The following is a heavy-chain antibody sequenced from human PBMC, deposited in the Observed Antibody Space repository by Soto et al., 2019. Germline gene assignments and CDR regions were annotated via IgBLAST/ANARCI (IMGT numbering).Heavy chain of an antibody. CDR1: GFTFSSAT. Sequence: PCGSRRLSCSASGFTFSSATMHWIRQTPGKGLQYVSAITTEGGTTYYAAPVKGGLTISRNNSKNTRYLQMSNQRPKATAVLYCVKLGYRYGQDSDYWGRRTMVAV. CDR2: ITTEGGTT. J-gene: IGHJ4*02. V-gene: IGHV3-64D*06. CDR3: VKLGYRYGQDSDY. D-gene: IGHD5-18*01.